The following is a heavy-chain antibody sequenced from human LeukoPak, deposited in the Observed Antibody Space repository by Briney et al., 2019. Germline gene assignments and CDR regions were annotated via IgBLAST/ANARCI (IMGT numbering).Heavy chain of an antibody. CDR2: ISWNSGSI. CDR1: GFTFDDYA. CDR3: AKDHGSGSYPLDY. J-gene: IGHJ4*02. D-gene: IGHD3-10*01. V-gene: IGHV3-9*01. Sequence: GGSLRLSCAASGFTFDDYAMHWVRQAPGKGLEWVSGISWNSGSIGYADSVKGRFTISRDNAKNSLYLQMNSLRAEDTALYYCAKDHGSGSYPLDYLGQGTLVTVSS.